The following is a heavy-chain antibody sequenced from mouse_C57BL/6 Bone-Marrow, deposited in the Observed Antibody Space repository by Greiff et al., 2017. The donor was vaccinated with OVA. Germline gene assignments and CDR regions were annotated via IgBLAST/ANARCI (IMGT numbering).Heavy chain of an antibody. CDR3: ERDHGMIKAY. Sequence: EVKLVESGGGLVKPGGSLKLSCAASGFTFSSYAMSWVRQTPEKRLEWVATISDGGSYTYYPDNVKGRFTIYRDNAKNNMDLQRSHLKSEDTSMYYCERDHGMIKAYWGQGTLVTVSA. V-gene: IGHV5-4*01. D-gene: IGHD2-4*01. CDR1: GFTFSSYA. J-gene: IGHJ3*01. CDR2: ISDGGSYT.